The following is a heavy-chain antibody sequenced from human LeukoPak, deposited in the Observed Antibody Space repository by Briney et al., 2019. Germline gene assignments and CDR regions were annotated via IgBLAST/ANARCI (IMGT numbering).Heavy chain of an antibody. V-gene: IGHV3-21*01. CDR2: ISSSSSYI. CDR1: GFTFSSYS. J-gene: IGHJ5*02. D-gene: IGHD3-10*01. CDR3: ASSITMVRGVTIIHP. Sequence: NPGGSLRLSCAASGFTFSSYSMNWVRQAPGKGLEWVSSISSSSSYIYYADSVKGRFTISRDNAKNSLYLQMNSLRAEDTAVYYCASSITMVRGVTIIHPWGRGTLVTVSS.